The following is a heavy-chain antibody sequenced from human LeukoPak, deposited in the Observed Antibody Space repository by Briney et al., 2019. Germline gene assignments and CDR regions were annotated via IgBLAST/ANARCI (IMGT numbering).Heavy chain of an antibody. J-gene: IGHJ4*02. Sequence: GGSLRLSCAASGFTFNIYEMNWVRQAPGKGLEWVSYISSSGTNIYYADSVKGRFTISRDNAKNSLYLQMNRLRAEDTAVYYCTRVSWRGEIFWGQGTLVSVSS. D-gene: IGHD3-3*01. CDR2: ISSSGTNI. V-gene: IGHV3-48*03. CDR1: GFTFNIYE. CDR3: TRVSWRGEIF.